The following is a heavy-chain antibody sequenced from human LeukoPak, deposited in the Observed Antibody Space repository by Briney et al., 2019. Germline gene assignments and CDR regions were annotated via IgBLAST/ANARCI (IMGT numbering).Heavy chain of an antibody. Sequence: PGGSLRLSCAASGFTFDDYAMHWVRQAPGKGLGWVSLISWDGGSTYYADSVKGRFTISRDNSKNSLYLQMNSLRAEDTALYYCAKDGTAAAGFNWFDPWGQGTLVTVSS. V-gene: IGHV3-43D*03. J-gene: IGHJ5*02. CDR2: ISWDGGST. D-gene: IGHD6-13*01. CDR1: GFTFDDYA. CDR3: AKDGTAAAGFNWFDP.